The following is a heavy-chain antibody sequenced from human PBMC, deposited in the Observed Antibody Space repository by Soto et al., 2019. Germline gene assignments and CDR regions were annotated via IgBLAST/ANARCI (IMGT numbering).Heavy chain of an antibody. CDR2: INHSGST. D-gene: IGHD2-2*02. V-gene: IGHV4-34*01. CDR3: ARGLGDIVVVPAAIRLIDY. J-gene: IGHJ4*02. Sequence: PSETLSLTCAVYGGSFSGYYWSWIRQPPGKGVEWIGEINHSGSTNYNPSLKSRVTISVDTSKNQFSLKLSSVTAADTAVYYCARGLGDIVVVPAAIRLIDYWGQGTLVTVSS. CDR1: GGSFSGYY.